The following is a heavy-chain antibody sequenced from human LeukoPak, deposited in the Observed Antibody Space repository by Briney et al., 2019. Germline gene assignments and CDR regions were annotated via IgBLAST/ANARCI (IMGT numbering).Heavy chain of an antibody. J-gene: IGHJ6*03. D-gene: IGHD6-13*01. CDR1: GLTFSSYE. Sequence: GGSLRLSCAASGLTFSSYEMNWVRQAPGKGLEWVSYISSSGSTIYYADSVKGRFTISRDNAKNSLYLQMNSLRAEDTAVYYCAREYGSSSWPYYYYYYMDVWGKGTTVTISS. CDR2: ISSSGSTI. CDR3: AREYGSSSWPYYYYYYMDV. V-gene: IGHV3-48*03.